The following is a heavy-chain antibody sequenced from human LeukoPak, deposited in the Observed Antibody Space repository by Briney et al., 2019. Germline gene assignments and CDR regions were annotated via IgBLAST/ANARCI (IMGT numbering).Heavy chain of an antibody. CDR3: ARDAALGYFDY. Sequence: SETLSLTCTVSGGSISSYYWSWIRQPPGKGLEWIGYIYYSGSTNYNPSLKSRVTISVDTSKNQFSLKLSSVTAADTAVYYCARDAALGYFDYWGQGTLVTVSS. CDR2: IYYSGST. V-gene: IGHV4-59*01. J-gene: IGHJ4*02. D-gene: IGHD6-6*01. CDR1: GGSISSYY.